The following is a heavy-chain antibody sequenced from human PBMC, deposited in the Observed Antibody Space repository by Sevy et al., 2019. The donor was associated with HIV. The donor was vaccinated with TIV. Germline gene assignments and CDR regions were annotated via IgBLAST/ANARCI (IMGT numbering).Heavy chain of an antibody. V-gene: IGHV4-38-2*01. J-gene: IGHJ4*02. D-gene: IGHD2-15*01. CDR1: GYSISSGYY. CDR3: ARAGRFQYGGNPYFDY. Sequence: SETLSLTCAVSGYSISSGYYWGWIRQPPGKGLEWIGSIYHSGSTYYNPSLKSRVTISVDTSKNQFSLKLSSVTAADTAVYYCARAGRFQYGGNPYFDYWGQGTLVTVSS. CDR2: IYHSGST.